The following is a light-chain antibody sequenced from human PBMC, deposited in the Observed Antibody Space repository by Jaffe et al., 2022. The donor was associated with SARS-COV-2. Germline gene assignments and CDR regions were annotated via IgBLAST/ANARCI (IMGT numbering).Light chain of an antibody. V-gene: IGKV3-11*01. CDR3: QQRSTWPIT. Sequence: EIVLTQSPATLSLSPGERATLSCRVSQNINNYLTWYQQKPGQAPRLLIHAASNRATGIPARFSGSGSGTDFTLTISSLEPEDFAVYYCQQRSTWPITFGQGTRLEIK. J-gene: IGKJ5*01. CDR1: QNINNY. CDR2: AAS.